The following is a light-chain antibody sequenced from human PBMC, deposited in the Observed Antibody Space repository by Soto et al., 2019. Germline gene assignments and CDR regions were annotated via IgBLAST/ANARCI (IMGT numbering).Light chain of an antibody. CDR2: EVN. CDR3: KSYTGINNWV. V-gene: IGLV2-8*01. Sequence: QSALTQPPSASGSPGQSVTISCTGTSSDVGGYNYVSWYQQHPGKAPKVMIYEVNKRPSGVPDRFSGSKSGNTASLTVSGLQAEDEADYFCKSYTGINNWVFGGGPQLTVL. CDR1: SSDVGGYNY. J-gene: IGLJ3*02.